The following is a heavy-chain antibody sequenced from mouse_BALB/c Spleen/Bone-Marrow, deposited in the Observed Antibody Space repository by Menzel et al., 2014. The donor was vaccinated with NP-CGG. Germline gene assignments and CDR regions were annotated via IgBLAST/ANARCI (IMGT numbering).Heavy chain of an antibody. V-gene: IGHV1-4*01. J-gene: IGHJ3*01. CDR1: GYTFTYYT. CDR3: AREVYGSWFAY. Sequence: QVQLKESGAELARPGASVKMSCKASGYTFTYYTMYWVKQRPGQGLEWIGYINPNSDYTNYNQKFKDKATLTADKSSSTAYMQRSSLTSEASAVYYCAREVYGSWFAYWGQGTLVTVSA. CDR2: INPNSDYT. D-gene: IGHD2-2*01.